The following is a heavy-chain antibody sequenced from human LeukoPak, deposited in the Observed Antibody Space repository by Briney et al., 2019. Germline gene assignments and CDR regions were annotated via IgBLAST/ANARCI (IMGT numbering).Heavy chain of an antibody. J-gene: IGHJ3*02. Sequence: GGSLRLSCAASGFTVSDNYMSWVRQAPGKGLEWVSVFCSGGSTRYADSVKGRFTISRDNSKNPLYLQMNSLRAEDTAVYYCARIVAGGAFDIWGQGTMVTVSS. D-gene: IGHD1-26*01. CDR3: ARIVAGGAFDI. CDR1: GFTVSDNY. CDR2: FCSGGST. V-gene: IGHV3-66*01.